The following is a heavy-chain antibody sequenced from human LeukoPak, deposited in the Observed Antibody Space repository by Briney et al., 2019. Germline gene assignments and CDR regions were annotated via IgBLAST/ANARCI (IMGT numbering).Heavy chain of an antibody. CDR1: GGSISSYY. Sequence: SETLSLTCTVSGGSISSYYWSWIRQPPGKGLEWIGYIYYSGSTNYNPSLKSRVTISVDTSKNQFSLKLSSVTAADTAVYYCARKSGYSGYDSYYYYYYGMDVWGQGTTVTVSS. CDR3: ARKSGYSGYDSYYYYYYGMDV. V-gene: IGHV4-59*12. D-gene: IGHD5-12*01. J-gene: IGHJ6*02. CDR2: IYYSGST.